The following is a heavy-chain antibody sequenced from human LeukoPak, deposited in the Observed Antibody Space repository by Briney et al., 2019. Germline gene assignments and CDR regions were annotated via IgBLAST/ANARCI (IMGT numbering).Heavy chain of an antibody. V-gene: IGHV3-30*03. D-gene: IGHD4/OR15-4a*01. Sequence: GGSLRLSCAASGFTFSSYCMHWVRQAPGKGLEGVAVISYDGNNKYYADSVKGRFTISRDNSKNTLYLKMNSLRAEDTAVYYCARRAGAYSHPYDYWGQGTLVTVSS. CDR3: ARRAGAYSHPYDY. CDR1: GFTFSSYC. J-gene: IGHJ4*02. CDR2: ISYDGNNK.